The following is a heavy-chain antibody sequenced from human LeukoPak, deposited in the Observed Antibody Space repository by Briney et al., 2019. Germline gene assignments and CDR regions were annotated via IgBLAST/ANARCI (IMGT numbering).Heavy chain of an antibody. CDR3: AKDSSSHPRGFDY. Sequence: PGGSLRLSCAASGFTFSSYSMNWVRQAPGKGLEWVSSISSSSSYIYYADSVKGRFTISRDNAKNSLYLQMNSLRAEDTAVYYCAKDSSSHPRGFDYWGQGTLVTVSS. CDR2: ISSSSSYI. CDR1: GFTFSSYS. V-gene: IGHV3-21*01. D-gene: IGHD6-13*01. J-gene: IGHJ4*02.